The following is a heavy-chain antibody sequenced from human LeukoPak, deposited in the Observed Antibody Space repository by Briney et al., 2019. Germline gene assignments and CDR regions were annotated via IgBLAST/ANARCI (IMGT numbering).Heavy chain of an antibody. CDR1: GFTFSSYE. CDR3: ARDQSESDNSAFDI. CDR2: TRNKARGHTT. Sequence: GGSLRLSCAASGFTFSSYEMNWVRQAPGKGLEWVGRTRNKARGHTTEYAASVKGRFTISRDDSKTLVYLQMNSLKTEDTAVYFCARDQSESDNSAFDIWGQGTVVIVSS. D-gene: IGHD3-22*01. J-gene: IGHJ3*02. V-gene: IGHV3-72*01.